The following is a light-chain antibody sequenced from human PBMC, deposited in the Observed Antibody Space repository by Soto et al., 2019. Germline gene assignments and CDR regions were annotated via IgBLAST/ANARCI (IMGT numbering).Light chain of an antibody. J-gene: IGKJ1*01. CDR1: QSVLYSSYNKNY. V-gene: IGKV4-1*01. Sequence: DIVMTQSPDSLAVSLGERATINCKSSQSVLYSSYNKNYLAWYQQKPGQPPKLLIYWASTRESGVPDRFSGSWSGTGFTLTISSLQAEDVAVYYCQQYYSSPWTFGQGTKVEIK. CDR2: WAS. CDR3: QQYYSSPWT.